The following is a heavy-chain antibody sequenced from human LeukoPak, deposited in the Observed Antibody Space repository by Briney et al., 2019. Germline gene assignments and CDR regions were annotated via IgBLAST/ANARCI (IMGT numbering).Heavy chain of an antibody. CDR1: GFTFSTSW. J-gene: IGHJ4*02. D-gene: IGHD3-3*01. Sequence: GGSLRLSCAASGFTFSTSWMHWVRQVPGKGLVWVSRINSDGRSTDYADSVKGRFTISRDNTKNTLYLQMNSLRVEDTATYYCAHTVWSGNYFDYWGQGTLVTVSS. CDR3: AHTVWSGNYFDY. V-gene: IGHV3-74*01. CDR2: INSDGRST.